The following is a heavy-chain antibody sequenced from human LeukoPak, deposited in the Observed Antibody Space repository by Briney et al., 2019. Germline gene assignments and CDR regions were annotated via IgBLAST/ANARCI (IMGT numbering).Heavy chain of an antibody. Sequence: GGSLRLSCAASGFSFRDYEMNWVRQAPGKGLEWVSYISITSNTIHYADSVKGRFTISRDNTKNSLRLQLTRMRADDTAVYYCARGALDAYDSWGQGTPVTVSS. CDR2: ISITSNTI. CDR3: ARGALDAYDS. J-gene: IGHJ5*01. V-gene: IGHV3-48*03. CDR1: GFSFRDYE. D-gene: IGHD5-24*01.